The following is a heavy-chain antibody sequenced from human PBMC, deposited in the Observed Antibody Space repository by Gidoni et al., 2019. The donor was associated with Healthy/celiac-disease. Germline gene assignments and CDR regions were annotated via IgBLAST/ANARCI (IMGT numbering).Heavy chain of an antibody. J-gene: IGHJ6*03. Sequence: QVQLVQSGAKVQKPGSSVKVSCKASGRTFSIYAISWVRQAPGHGLEWMGGIIPIFGTANYEQKFQGRVTINADKSTSTAYMELSSLRSEDTAVYYCARGAGRYDFGSGYYSGSSAYYYYYMDVWGKGTTVTVSS. CDR3: ARGAGRYDFGSGYYSGSSAYYYYYMDV. CDR2: IIPIFGTA. V-gene: IGHV1-69*06. CDR1: GRTFSIYA. D-gene: IGHD3-3*01.